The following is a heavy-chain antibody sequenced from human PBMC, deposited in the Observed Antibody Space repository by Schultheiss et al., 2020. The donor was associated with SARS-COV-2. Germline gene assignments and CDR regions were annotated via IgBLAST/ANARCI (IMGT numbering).Heavy chain of an antibody. D-gene: IGHD4-17*01. CDR1: GFTFSSYS. CDR3: ARGTSDYGDYGRS. J-gene: IGHJ5*02. Sequence: GGSLRLSCAASGFTFSSYSMNWVRQAPGKGLEWVSAISGSGGSTYYADSVKGRFTISRDNSKNTLYLQMNSLRAEDTAVYYCARGTSDYGDYGRSWGQGTLVTVSS. V-gene: IGHV3-23*01. CDR2: ISGSGGST.